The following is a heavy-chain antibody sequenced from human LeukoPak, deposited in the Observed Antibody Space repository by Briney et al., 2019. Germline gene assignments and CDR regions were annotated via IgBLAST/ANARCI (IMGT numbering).Heavy chain of an antibody. D-gene: IGHD2-15*01. CDR3: ARDPEYCSGGSCYRYNWFDP. CDR1: GFTFSSYW. V-gene: IGHV3-7*03. CDR2: IKQDGSEK. J-gene: IGHJ5*02. Sequence: AGGSLRLSCAASGFTFSSYWMSWVRQAPGKGLEWVANIKQDGSEKYYVDSVKGRFTISRDNAKNSLYLQMNSLRAEDTALYYCARDPEYCSGGSCYRYNWFDPWGQGTLVTVSS.